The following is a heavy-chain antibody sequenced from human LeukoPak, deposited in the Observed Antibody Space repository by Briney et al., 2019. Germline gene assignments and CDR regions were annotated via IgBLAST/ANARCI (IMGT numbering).Heavy chain of an antibody. Sequence: GGSLRLSCAASGFTFNSSAMSWVRQAPGKGREWVSAISNNGGYTYYADSVQGRFTISRDNSKSTLCLQMNSLRAEDTAVYYCAKQLGYCSDGSCYFPYWGQGTLVTVSS. CDR2: ISNNGGYT. D-gene: IGHD2-15*01. V-gene: IGHV3-23*01. J-gene: IGHJ4*02. CDR1: GFTFNSSA. CDR3: AKQLGYCSDGSCYFPY.